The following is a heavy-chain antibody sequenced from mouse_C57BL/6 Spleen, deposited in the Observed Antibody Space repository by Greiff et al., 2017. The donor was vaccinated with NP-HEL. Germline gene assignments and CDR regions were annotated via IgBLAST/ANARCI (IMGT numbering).Heavy chain of an antibody. D-gene: IGHD1-1*01. V-gene: IGHV1-63*01. J-gene: IGHJ4*01. Sequence: ESGAELVRPGTSVKMSCKASGYTFTNYWIGWAKQRPGHGLEWIGDIYPGGGYTNYNEKFKGKATLTADKSSSTAYMQVSSLTSEDSAIYYCAREGDYYGSHAMDYWGQGTSVTVSS. CDR1: GYTFTNYW. CDR2: IYPGGGYT. CDR3: AREGDYYGSHAMDY.